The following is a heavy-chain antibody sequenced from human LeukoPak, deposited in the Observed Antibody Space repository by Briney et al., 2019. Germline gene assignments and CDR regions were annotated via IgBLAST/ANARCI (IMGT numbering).Heavy chain of an antibody. CDR1: GYTFTSYE. Sequence: ASVKVTCKPSGYTFTSYELHWVRQSPGQGLAWVGAINPSGGSTGYAQKFQGRVLMTRDTPTYTVYMELSSLRSEDTAMYYCARVRSCGGDCYYIAFWGQGTLVTVSS. CDR3: ARVRSCGGDCYYIAF. J-gene: IGHJ4*02. CDR2: INPSGGST. V-gene: IGHV1-46*01. D-gene: IGHD2-21*02.